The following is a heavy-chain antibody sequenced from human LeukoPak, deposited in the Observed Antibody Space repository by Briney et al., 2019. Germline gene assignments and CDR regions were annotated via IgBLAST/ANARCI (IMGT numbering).Heavy chain of an antibody. D-gene: IGHD6-13*01. J-gene: IGHJ4*02. CDR2: IKEDVSDK. CDR1: GFSFSSYW. Sequence: PGGSMRLSCAAAGFSFSSYWMSWVRQAPGKGLEWVANIKEDVSDKNYVDSVKGRFTISRDNAKESLYLQMNSLTADDTAVYYCARDEGFARKPLSSSWCRGGFDYWGQGTLVAVSA. CDR3: ARDEGFARKPLSSSWCRGGFDY. V-gene: IGHV3-7*01.